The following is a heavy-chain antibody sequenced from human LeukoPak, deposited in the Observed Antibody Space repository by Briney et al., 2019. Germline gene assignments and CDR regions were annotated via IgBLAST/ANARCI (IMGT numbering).Heavy chain of an antibody. D-gene: IGHD3-10*01. Sequence: GGSLRLSCAASGFTFSSFDIHWVRQAPGKGLQWVAFIRNDGSNKYYADSVRGRFTISRDNSKNTLYLQMSSLRAEDTAMYYCAKKEGGRGEGTFDYWGQGTLVTVSS. CDR3: AKKEGGRGEGTFDY. CDR2: IRNDGSNK. CDR1: GFTFSSFD. J-gene: IGHJ4*02. V-gene: IGHV3-30*02.